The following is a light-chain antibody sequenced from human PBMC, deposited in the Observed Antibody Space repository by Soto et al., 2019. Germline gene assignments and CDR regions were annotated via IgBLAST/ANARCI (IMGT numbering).Light chain of an antibody. V-gene: IGKV4-1*01. CDR3: QQYYTTPLT. J-gene: IGKJ4*01. CDR1: QSVLYTSNNKNY. CDR2: WAS. Sequence: DIVMTQSPDSLAVSLGERATINCKSSQSVLYTSNNKNYLSWYQQKPGQPPKLLISWASTRESGVPDRVSGSGSGTDFTLAINSLQAEDAAVYYCQQYYTTPLTFGGGTKVEIK.